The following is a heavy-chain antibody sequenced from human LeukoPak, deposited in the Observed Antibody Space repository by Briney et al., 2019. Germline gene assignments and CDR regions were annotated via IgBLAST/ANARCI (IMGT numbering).Heavy chain of an antibody. D-gene: IGHD6-19*01. CDR3: ARPYDSGWTGFEN. Sequence: HGESLKISCKGSGYSFPSYWTAWVRQMPGKGLEWMGIIYPGDSDTRYSPSFQGQVTISADKSISTAYLQWSSLKASDTAMYYCARPYDSGWTGFENWGQGTLVTVSS. V-gene: IGHV5-51*01. CDR2: IYPGDSDT. CDR1: GYSFPSYW. J-gene: IGHJ4*02.